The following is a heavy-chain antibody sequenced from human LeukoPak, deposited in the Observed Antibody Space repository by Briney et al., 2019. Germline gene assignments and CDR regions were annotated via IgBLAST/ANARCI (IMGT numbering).Heavy chain of an antibody. CDR3: ARIPSYYYGSGMPYYFDY. D-gene: IGHD3-10*01. J-gene: IGHJ4*02. Sequence: GALILSCAASGSTFSDYYMSWIRQAPGKGLEWVSYISSSGSTIYYADSVKGRFTISRDNAKNSLYLQMNSLRAEDTAVYYCARIPSYYYGSGMPYYFDYWGQGTLVTVSS. CDR1: GSTFSDYY. V-gene: IGHV3-11*01. CDR2: ISSSGSTI.